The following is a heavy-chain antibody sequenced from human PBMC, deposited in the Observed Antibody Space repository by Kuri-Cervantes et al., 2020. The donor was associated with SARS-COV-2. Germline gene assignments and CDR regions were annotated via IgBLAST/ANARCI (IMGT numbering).Heavy chain of an antibody. D-gene: IGHD3-22*01. CDR3: ARSTPFRRLVVTAQGVAFAI. V-gene: IGHV1-18*01. CDR2: VNPYNGDT. CDR1: GYSFISSG. J-gene: IGHJ3*02. Sequence: SVKDSCKASGYSFISSGISWVRQAPGQGLEWMGWVNPYNGDTNYAQNFQGRVTMTTDTSTTTAYMELSRLRSDDTAVYCCARSTPFRRLVVTAQGVAFAICGQETTVTVSS.